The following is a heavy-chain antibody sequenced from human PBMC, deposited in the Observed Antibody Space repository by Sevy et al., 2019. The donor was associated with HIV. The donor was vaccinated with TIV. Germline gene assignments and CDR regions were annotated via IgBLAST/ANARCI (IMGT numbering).Heavy chain of an antibody. J-gene: IGHJ4*02. CDR2: IYHSGST. CDR3: ASTLPYSSSWYFYC. V-gene: IGHV4-4*02. Sequence: SETLSLTCAVSGGSISSSNWWSWVRQPPGKGLEWIGEIYHSGSTNYNTSLKSRVTISVDKSKIQFSLKLSSVTAADTAVYYCASTLPYSSSWYFYCWGQGTLVTVSS. CDR1: GGSISSSNW. D-gene: IGHD6-13*01.